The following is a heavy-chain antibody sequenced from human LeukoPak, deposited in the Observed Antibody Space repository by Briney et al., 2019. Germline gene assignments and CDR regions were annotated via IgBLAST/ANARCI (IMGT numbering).Heavy chain of an antibody. D-gene: IGHD3-22*01. Sequence: SETLSLTCTVSGGSISSYYWSWIRQPPGKGLEWIGYIYYSGSTNYNPSLKSRVTISVDTSKNQFSLKLSSVTAADTAVYYCARGGDYYDSSGYYYVVGYWGQGTLVTVSS. CDR3: ARGGDYYDSSGYYYVVGY. CDR2: IYYSGST. CDR1: GGSISSYY. J-gene: IGHJ4*02. V-gene: IGHV4-59*08.